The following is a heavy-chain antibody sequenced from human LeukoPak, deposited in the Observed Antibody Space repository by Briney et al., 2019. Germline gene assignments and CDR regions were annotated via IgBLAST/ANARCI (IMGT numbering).Heavy chain of an antibody. CDR3: ARDMVRGRGWFDP. CDR2: IYHSGST. V-gene: IGHV4-38-2*02. J-gene: IGHJ5*02. D-gene: IGHD3-10*01. Sequence: SETLSLTCAVSGYSISRGYYWGWSRQPPGKGEEGIGSIYHSGSTYYNQAAKRRVTISVEREEKKFSLKLSSVTAADTAVYYCARDMVRGRGWFDPWGQGTLVTVSS. CDR1: GYSISRGYY.